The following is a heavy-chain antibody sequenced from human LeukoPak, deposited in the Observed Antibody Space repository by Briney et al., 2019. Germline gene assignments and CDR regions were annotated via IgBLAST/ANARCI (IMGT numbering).Heavy chain of an antibody. CDR1: GFTFSSFA. Sequence: GGSLRLSCAASGFTFSSFAMSWVRQAPGKGLEWVSAISGNSENAYLGDSVKGRFTISRDNSKNTLYLQMTSLRVEDTAVYYCAKDRLTYDTAMAWFWGQGTLVTVSS. D-gene: IGHD5-18*01. V-gene: IGHV3-23*01. CDR3: AKDRLTYDTAMAWF. CDR2: ISGNSENA. J-gene: IGHJ4*02.